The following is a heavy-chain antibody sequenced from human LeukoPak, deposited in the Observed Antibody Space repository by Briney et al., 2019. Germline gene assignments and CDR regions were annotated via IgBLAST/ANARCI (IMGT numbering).Heavy chain of an antibody. V-gene: IGHV1-18*01. CDR2: ISAYNGNT. CDR3: ARTRYSSGWYRTFHFDY. J-gene: IGHJ4*02. Sequence: ASVKVSCKASGYTFTSYGISWVRQAPGQGLEWMGWISAYNGNTNYAQKLQGRVTMTTDTSTSTAYMELRSLRSDDTAVYYCARTRYSSGWYRTFHFDYWGQGTLVTVSS. D-gene: IGHD6-19*01. CDR1: GYTFTSYG.